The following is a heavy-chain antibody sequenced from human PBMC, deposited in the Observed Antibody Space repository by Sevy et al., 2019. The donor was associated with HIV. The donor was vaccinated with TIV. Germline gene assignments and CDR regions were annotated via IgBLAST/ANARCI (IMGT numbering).Heavy chain of an antibody. Sequence: GGSLRLSCAASGFTFSSYWMSWVRQAPGKGLEWVANIKQDGSEKYYVDSVKGRFTISRDNAKNSLYRQMNSLRAEDTAVYYCARRNVGRGITIFGVVTEPYYYGMDVWGQGTTVTVSS. CDR2: IKQDGSEK. CDR1: GFTFSSYW. CDR3: ARRNVGRGITIFGVVTEPYYYGMDV. J-gene: IGHJ6*02. V-gene: IGHV3-7*01. D-gene: IGHD3-3*01.